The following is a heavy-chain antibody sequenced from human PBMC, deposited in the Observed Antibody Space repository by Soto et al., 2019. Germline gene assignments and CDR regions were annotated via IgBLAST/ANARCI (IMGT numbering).Heavy chain of an antibody. CDR1: GFTVSSNY. D-gene: IGHD5-12*01. V-gene: IGHV3-21*06. CDR2: IKSQADGGTI. CDR3: AREGGAGFSAYDYFDY. Sequence: PGGSLRLSCAASGFTVSSNYMNWVRQAPGEGLEWVGRIKSQADGGTIVYADSVKGRFTISRDNAKNSLYLQMNSLRAEDTAVYYCAREGGAGFSAYDYFDYWGQGALVTVSS. J-gene: IGHJ4*02.